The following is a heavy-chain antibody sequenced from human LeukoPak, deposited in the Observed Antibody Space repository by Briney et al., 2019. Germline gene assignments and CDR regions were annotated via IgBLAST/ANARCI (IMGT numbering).Heavy chain of an antibody. CDR2: IIPIFGTA. D-gene: IGHD3-10*01. J-gene: IGHJ4*02. CDR3: ARRAGIGSGSYFLYYFDY. CDR1: GGTFSSYA. Sequence: GASVKVSCKASGGTFSSYAISWVRQAPGQGLEWMGGIIPIFGTANYAQKFQGRVTITADESTSTAYMELSSLRSEDTAVYYCARRAGIGSGSYFLYYFDYWGQGTLVTVSS. V-gene: IGHV1-69*01.